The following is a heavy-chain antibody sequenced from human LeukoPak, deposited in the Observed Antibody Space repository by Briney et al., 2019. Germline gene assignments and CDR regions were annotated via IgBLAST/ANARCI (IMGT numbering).Heavy chain of an antibody. CDR2: INPNSGAT. Sequence: GASVKVSCKTSGYTFTTFSFHWVRQAPGQGLEWMGWINPNSGATNYAQNFQGRVTLTRDTSVSTAYMDLTRLESDDTAVYYCAGGGGTAHFDYWGQGSLVIVSS. CDR3: AGGGGTAHFDY. V-gene: IGHV1-2*02. J-gene: IGHJ4*02. CDR1: GYTFTTFS. D-gene: IGHD1-26*01.